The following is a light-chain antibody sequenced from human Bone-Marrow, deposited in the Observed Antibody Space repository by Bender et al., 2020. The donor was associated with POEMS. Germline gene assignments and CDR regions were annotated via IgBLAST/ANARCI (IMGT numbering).Light chain of an antibody. J-gene: IGLJ3*02. CDR1: SGEIGFYNL. CDR2: EDT. CDR3: CSSRTSYSWV. V-gene: IGLV2-23*01. Sequence: QSPLTQPASVSASPGQSITISCTGTSGEIGFYNLVSWYQHHPGRPPKLLIYEDTKRPSGVSDRFLGSKSGNTASLTISGLQADDEADYYCCSSRTSYSWVFGGGNKLPVL.